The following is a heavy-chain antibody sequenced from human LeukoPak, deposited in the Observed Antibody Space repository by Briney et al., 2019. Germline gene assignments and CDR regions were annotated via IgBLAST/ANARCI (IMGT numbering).Heavy chain of an antibody. D-gene: IGHD2-2*01. Sequence: ASVKVPCKASGYTFTSYDINWVRQATGQGLEWMGWMNPNSGNTGYAQKFQGRVTMTRNTSISTAYMELSSLRSEDTAVYYCARVVPAATSYGNWFDPWGQGTLVTVSS. J-gene: IGHJ5*02. CDR3: ARVVPAATSYGNWFDP. CDR1: GYTFTSYD. V-gene: IGHV1-8*01. CDR2: MNPNSGNT.